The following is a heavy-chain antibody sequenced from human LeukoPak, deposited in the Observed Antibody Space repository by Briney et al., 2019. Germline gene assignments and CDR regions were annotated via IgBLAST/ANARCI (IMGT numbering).Heavy chain of an antibody. CDR1: GYSFTSYW. CDR3: AAKPYSSSSWFDP. J-gene: IGHJ5*02. CDR2: IYPGDSDT. D-gene: IGHD6-6*01. V-gene: IGHV5-51*01. Sequence: GESLKISCKGSGYSFTSYWIGWERQMPGKGPEWMGIIYPGDSDTRYSPSFQGQVTISADKSISTAYLQWSSLKASDTAMYYCAAKPYSSSSWFDPWGQGTLVTVSS.